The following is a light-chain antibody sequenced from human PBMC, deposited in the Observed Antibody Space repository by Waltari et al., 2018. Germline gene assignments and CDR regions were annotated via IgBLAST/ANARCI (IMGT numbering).Light chain of an antibody. CDR3: QKYGTLPAT. Sequence: EIVLTQSPGTLSLSPGERATLSCRASQSVSRTLAWYQQKPGQAPRLLMYDASSRAAGIPDRFSGSGSGTDFSLTISRLEPEDFGVYYCQKYGTLPATFGQGTKVEI. CDR1: QSVSRT. CDR2: DAS. V-gene: IGKV3-20*01. J-gene: IGKJ1*01.